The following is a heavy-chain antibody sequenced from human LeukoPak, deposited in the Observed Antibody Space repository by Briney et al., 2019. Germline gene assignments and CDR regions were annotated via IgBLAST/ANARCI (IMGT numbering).Heavy chain of an antibody. CDR1: GGSFSGYY. D-gene: IGHD3-16*01. CDR3: ARVVNLAFGDL. Sequence: PSETLSLTCAVYGGSFSGYYWSWIRQPPGKGLEWIGEINHSGSTYYNPSLKSRVTISVDTSKNQFSLKLSSVTAADTAVYYCARVVNLAFGDLWGQGNLVTVSS. CDR2: INHSGST. J-gene: IGHJ5*02. V-gene: IGHV4-34*01.